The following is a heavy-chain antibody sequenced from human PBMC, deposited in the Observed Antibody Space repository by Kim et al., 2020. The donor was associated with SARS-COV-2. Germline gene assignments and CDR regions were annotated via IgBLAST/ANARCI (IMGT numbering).Heavy chain of an antibody. CDR1: GFTFTSSA. Sequence: SVKVSCKASGFTFTSSAVQWVRQARGQRLEWIGWIVVGSGNTNYAQKFQERVTITRDMSTSTAYMELSSLRSEDTAVYYCAAVAIKLGDFDYWGQGTLVTVSS. V-gene: IGHV1-58*01. D-gene: IGHD5-12*01. CDR3: AAVAIKLGDFDY. CDR2: IVVGSGNT. J-gene: IGHJ4*02.